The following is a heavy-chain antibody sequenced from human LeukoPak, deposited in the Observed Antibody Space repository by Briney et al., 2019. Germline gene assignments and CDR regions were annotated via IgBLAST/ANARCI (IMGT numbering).Heavy chain of an antibody. V-gene: IGHV3-23*01. CDR2: ISGSGGTT. D-gene: IGHD3-9*01. Sequence: GGSLRLSCAASGFTFSNYAIRWVRQAPGKGLEWVSGISGSGGTTSYADSVKGRFTISRDNSKNTLYLQMNSLRAEDTAVYYCAKDRRVDDILTGYFDYWGQGTLVTVSS. J-gene: IGHJ4*02. CDR1: GFTFSNYA. CDR3: AKDRRVDDILTGYFDY.